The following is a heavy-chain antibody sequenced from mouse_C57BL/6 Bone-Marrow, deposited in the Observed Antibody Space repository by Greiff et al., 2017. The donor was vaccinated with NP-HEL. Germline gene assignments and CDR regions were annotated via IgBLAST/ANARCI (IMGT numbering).Heavy chain of an antibody. Sequence: EVKLLESGGGLVKPGGSLKLSCAASGFTFSSYTMSWVRQTPEKRLEWVATISGGGGNTYYPDSVKGRFTISRDNAKNTLYLQMSSLRSEDTALYYCARHAVVANDYWGQGTTLTVSS. V-gene: IGHV5-9*01. J-gene: IGHJ2*01. CDR3: ARHAVVANDY. D-gene: IGHD1-1*01. CDR1: GFTFSSYT. CDR2: ISGGGGNT.